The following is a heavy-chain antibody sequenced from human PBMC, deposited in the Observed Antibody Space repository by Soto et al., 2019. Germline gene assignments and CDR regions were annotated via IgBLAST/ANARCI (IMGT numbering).Heavy chain of an antibody. CDR1: GFTFSSYW. D-gene: IGHD6-19*01. CDR3: AREEADSSADLIDP. Sequence: EVQLVESGGGLVQPGGSLRLSCAASGFTFSSYWMSWVRQAPGKGLEWVANIKQDGSEKYYVDSVTGRFTISRDNAKNSLYLQMNSLRAEDTAVYYCAREEADSSADLIDPWGQGTLVTVSS. CDR2: IKQDGSEK. J-gene: IGHJ5*02. V-gene: IGHV3-7*01.